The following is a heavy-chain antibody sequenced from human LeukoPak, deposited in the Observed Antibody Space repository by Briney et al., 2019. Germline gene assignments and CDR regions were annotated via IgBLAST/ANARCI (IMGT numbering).Heavy chain of an antibody. Sequence: SETLSLTCTVSGGSVSSGSYYWSWIRQPPGKGLEWIGYIYYSGSTNYNPSLKSRVTISVDTSKNQFSLKLSSVTAADTAVYYCARDNYGDYYHYGMDVWGKGTTVTVSS. CDR2: IYYSGST. CDR3: ARDNYGDYYHYGMDV. V-gene: IGHV4-61*01. D-gene: IGHD4-17*01. CDR1: GGSVSSGSYY. J-gene: IGHJ6*04.